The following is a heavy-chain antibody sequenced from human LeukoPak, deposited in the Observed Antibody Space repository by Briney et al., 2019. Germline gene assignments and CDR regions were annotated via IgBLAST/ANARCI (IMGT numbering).Heavy chain of an antibody. CDR2: ISSSSNYI. Sequence: GGSLRLSCAASGFTFSSYSMNWVRQAPGKGLEWVSSISSSSNYIYYADSVKGRFTISRDNAKNSLYLQMNSLRAADTAVYYCARDFYDYYGSGSYDYWGQGTLVTVSS. V-gene: IGHV3-21*01. CDR1: GFTFSSYS. CDR3: ARDFYDYYGSGSYDY. J-gene: IGHJ4*02. D-gene: IGHD3-10*01.